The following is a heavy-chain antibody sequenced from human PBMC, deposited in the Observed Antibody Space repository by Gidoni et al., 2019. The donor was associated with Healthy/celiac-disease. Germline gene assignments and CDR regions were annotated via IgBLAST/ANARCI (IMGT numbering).Heavy chain of an antibody. CDR2: IIPIVGTA. CDR3: ARSVYRPTIFLEVYYYYGMDV. CDR1: GGTFSSYA. J-gene: IGHJ6*02. Sequence: QVQLVQSGAEVKKPGSSVKVSCKASGGTFSSYAISWVRQAPGQGLEWMGGIIPIVGTANYAQKFQGRVTITADESTSTAYMELSSLRSEDTAVYYCARSVYRPTIFLEVYYYYGMDVWGQGTTVTVSS. V-gene: IGHV1-69*01. D-gene: IGHD3-3*01.